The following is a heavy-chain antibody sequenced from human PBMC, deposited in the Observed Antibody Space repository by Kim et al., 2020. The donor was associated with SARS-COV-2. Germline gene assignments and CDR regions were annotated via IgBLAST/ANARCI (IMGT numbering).Heavy chain of an antibody. CDR3: ARGHFGSSSSAGTDY. Sequence: SVKVSCKASGGTFSSYAISWVRQAPGQGLEWMGGIIPIFGTANYAQKFQGRVTITADESTSTAYMELSSLRSEDTAVYYCARGHFGSSSSAGTDYWGQGTLVTVSS. CDR2: IIPIFGTA. J-gene: IGHJ4*02. CDR1: GGTFSSYA. D-gene: IGHD6-6*01. V-gene: IGHV1-69*13.